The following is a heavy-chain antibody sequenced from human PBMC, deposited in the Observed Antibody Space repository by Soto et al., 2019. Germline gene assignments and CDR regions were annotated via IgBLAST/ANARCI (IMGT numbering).Heavy chain of an antibody. Sequence: PGESLKISCKVSGDSFTSFWIGWVRQMPGKGLEWLGSIYPGDSDTRYSPSFQGQVTISADKSITTAYLQWSSLKASDTAMYYCARPRDYDSSGYYPGGMDVWGQGTTVTVSS. CDR3: ARPRDYDSSGYYPGGMDV. D-gene: IGHD3-22*01. J-gene: IGHJ6*02. CDR1: GDSFTSFW. V-gene: IGHV5-51*01. CDR2: IYPGDSDT.